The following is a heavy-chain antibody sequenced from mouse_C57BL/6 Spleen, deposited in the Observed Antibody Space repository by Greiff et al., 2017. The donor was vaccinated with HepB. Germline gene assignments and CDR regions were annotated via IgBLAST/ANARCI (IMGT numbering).Heavy chain of an antibody. D-gene: IGHD2-3*01. V-gene: IGHV6-3*01. CDR3: TGDDGYYDAY. Sequence: EVKLVESGGGLVQPGGSMKLSCVASGFTFSNYWMNWVRQSPEKGLEWVAQIRLKSDNYATHYAESVKGRFTISRDDSKSSVYLQMNNLRAEDTGIYYCTGDDGYYDAYWGQGTLVTVSA. CDR1: GFTFSNYW. J-gene: IGHJ3*01. CDR2: IRLKSDNYAT.